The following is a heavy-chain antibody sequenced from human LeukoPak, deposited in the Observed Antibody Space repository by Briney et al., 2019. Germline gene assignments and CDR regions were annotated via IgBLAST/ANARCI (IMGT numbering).Heavy chain of an antibody. V-gene: IGHV3-66*01. Sequence: PGGSLRLSCAASGFTVSSNYMSWVRQAPGKGLEWVSVIYSGGSTYYADSVKGRFTISRDNSKNTLYLQMNSLRAEDTAVYYCARPTVTTSYYYGMDVWGQGTTVTVSS. J-gene: IGHJ6*02. CDR2: IYSGGST. CDR1: GFTVSSNY. D-gene: IGHD4-17*01. CDR3: ARPTVTTSYYYGMDV.